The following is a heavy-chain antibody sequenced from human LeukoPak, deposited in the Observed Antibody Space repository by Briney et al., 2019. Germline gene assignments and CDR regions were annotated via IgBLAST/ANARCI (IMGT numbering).Heavy chain of an antibody. J-gene: IGHJ4*02. CDR1: GFTFSSYS. D-gene: IGHD6-13*01. Sequence: GGSLRLSCAASGFTFSSYSMNWVRQAPGEGLEWVSSISSSSSYIYYADSVKGRFTISRDNAKNSLYLQMNSLRAEDTAVYYCARVAAGYCFDYWGQGTLVTVSS. CDR3: ARVAAGYCFDY. V-gene: IGHV3-21*01. CDR2: ISSSSSYI.